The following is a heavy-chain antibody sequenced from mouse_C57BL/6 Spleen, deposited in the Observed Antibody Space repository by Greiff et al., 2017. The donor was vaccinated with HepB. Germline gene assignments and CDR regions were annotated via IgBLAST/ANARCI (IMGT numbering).Heavy chain of an antibody. CDR2: ISSGSRTI. CDR3: ARPMVTPFAY. V-gene: IGHV5-17*01. J-gene: IGHJ3*01. Sequence: EVQVVESGGGLVKPGGSLKLSCAASGFTFSDYGMHWVRQAPEKGLEWVAYISSGSRTIYYADTVKGRFTISRDKAKKTLFLQMTSLRSEDTAMYYCARPMVTPFAYWGQGTLVTVSA. D-gene: IGHD2-2*01. CDR1: GFTFSDYG.